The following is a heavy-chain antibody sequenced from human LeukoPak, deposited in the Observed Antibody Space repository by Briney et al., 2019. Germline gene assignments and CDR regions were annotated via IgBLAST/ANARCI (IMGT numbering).Heavy chain of an antibody. D-gene: IGHD2-15*01. J-gene: IGHJ4*02. CDR2: IKSKTNGGTT. V-gene: IGHV3-15*01. CDR3: TTCLLAYSFDY. Sequence: GGSLRLSCAASGVTFNNAWMSWVHQAPGKGLEWVGRIKSKTNGGTTDYAAPVKGRFTISRDDSKNTLYLQMNSLKTEDTAVYYCTTCLLAYSFDYWGQGTLVTVSS. CDR1: GVTFNNAW.